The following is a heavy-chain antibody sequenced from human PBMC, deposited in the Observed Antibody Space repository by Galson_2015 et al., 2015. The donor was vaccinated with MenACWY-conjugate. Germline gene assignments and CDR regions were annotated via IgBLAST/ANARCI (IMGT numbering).Heavy chain of an antibody. Sequence: SLRLSCAASGFTFSTYWMTWVRQAPGKGLEWVSGISADGSSTYYVDSVKGRFTISRDNSMNTLYLQMNSLRAEDSAIYYCAKGLKSYYSYYYMDVWGKGTTVSVSS. CDR1: GFTFSTYW. CDR3: AKGLKSYYSYYYMDV. V-gene: IGHV3-23*01. CDR2: ISADGSST. J-gene: IGHJ6*03. D-gene: IGHD6-19*01.